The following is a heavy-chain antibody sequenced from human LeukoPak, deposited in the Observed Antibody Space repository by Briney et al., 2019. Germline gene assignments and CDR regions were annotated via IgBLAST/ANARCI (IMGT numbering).Heavy chain of an antibody. J-gene: IGHJ3*02. CDR1: GYTFTSYG. Sequence: ASVKVSCKASGYTFTSYGISWVRQAPGQGLEWMGWISAYNGNTNYAQKFQGRVTMTTDTSTSTAYMELRSLRSDDTAVYYCARDRSWGYIDAFNIWGQGTMVTVSS. CDR3: ARDRSWGYIDAFNI. V-gene: IGHV1-18*01. CDR2: ISAYNGNT. D-gene: IGHD5-24*01.